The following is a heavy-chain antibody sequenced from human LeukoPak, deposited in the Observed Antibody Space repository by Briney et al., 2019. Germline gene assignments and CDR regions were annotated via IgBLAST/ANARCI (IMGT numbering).Heavy chain of an antibody. D-gene: IGHD1-26*01. CDR1: GFTYSSYW. Sequence: GGSLRLFCVASGFTYSSYWMSWVRQAPGKGLEWVANIKQDGSDKYYVDSVKGRFTISRDNAKNSLYLQMNSLRAEDTAVYYCASGQKLGFWGQGTLVTVSS. J-gene: IGHJ4*02. CDR3: ASGQKLGF. CDR2: IKQDGSDK. V-gene: IGHV3-7*01.